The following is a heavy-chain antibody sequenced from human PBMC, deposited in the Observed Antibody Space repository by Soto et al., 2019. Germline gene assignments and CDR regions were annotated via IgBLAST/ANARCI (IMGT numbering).Heavy chain of an antibody. D-gene: IGHD2-8*02. CDR1: GFTVSTYG. Sequence: QVQLVESGGGVVQPGRSLRLSCAVSGFTVSTYGMHWVRQAPGKGLEWVAVISRDGGTKYYADSVKGRFTISRDNSRNTLFLDMNSLGGDDMAVYYCTGEVASGYWGQGTLVTVSS. CDR2: ISRDGGTK. V-gene: IGHV3-30*03. CDR3: TGEVASGY. J-gene: IGHJ4*02.